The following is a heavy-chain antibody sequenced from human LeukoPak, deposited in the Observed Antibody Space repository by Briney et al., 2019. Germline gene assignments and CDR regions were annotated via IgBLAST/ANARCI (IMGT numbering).Heavy chain of an antibody. CDR1: GCTFTSYG. J-gene: IGHJ4*02. Sequence: ASVKVSCKASGCTFTSYGISWVRQAPGQGLEWMGWISAYNGNTNYAQKLQGRVTMTTDTSTSTAYMELRSLRSDDTAVYYCAREYCSSTSCYLGSDYWGQGTLVTVSS. CDR2: ISAYNGNT. V-gene: IGHV1-18*01. D-gene: IGHD2-2*01. CDR3: AREYCSSTSCYLGSDY.